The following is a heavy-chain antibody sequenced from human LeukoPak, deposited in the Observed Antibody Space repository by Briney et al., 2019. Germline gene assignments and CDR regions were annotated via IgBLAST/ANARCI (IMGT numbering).Heavy chain of an antibody. D-gene: IGHD3-10*01. V-gene: IGHV3-23*01. Sequence: PGGSLRLSCAVSGFTFSSYAMSWVRQAPGKGLGWVSGIVGSGGSTYSADSVKGRFTISRDNSKNTLYLQMNSLRAEDTAVYFCAKRGVVIRVFLVGFHKEAYYFDSWGQGALVTVSS. CDR1: GFTFSSYA. J-gene: IGHJ4*02. CDR2: IVGSGGST. CDR3: AKRGVVIRVFLVGFHKEAYYFDS.